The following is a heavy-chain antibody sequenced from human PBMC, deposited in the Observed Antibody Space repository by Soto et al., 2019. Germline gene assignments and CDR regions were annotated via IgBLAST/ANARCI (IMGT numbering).Heavy chain of an antibody. V-gene: IGHV4-4*07. CDR2: VYPSGTT. J-gene: IGHJ4*02. Sequence: SETLSLTCSVSGGSINSYWWSWIRQPAGKGLEWIGRVYPSGTTDYNPSLNSRATMSVETSKNQFSLKLTSVTAADTAVYYCARDIGSYAYAEGYWGQGIQVTVSS. CDR3: ARDIGSYAYAEGY. D-gene: IGHD2-2*01. CDR1: GGSINSYW.